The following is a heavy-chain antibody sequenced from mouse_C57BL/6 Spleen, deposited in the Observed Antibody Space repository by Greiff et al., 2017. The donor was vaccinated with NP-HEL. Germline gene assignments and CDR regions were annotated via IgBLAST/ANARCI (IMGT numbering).Heavy chain of an antibody. Sequence: EVQLVESGPGLAKPSQTLSLTCSVTGYSITSDYWNWTRKFPGHKLEYMGYISYSGSTYYNPSLKSRISITRDTSKNQYYLQWNSVTTEDTATYYCARYSYDEGYYAMDYWGQGTSVTVSS. CDR3: ARYSYDEGYYAMDY. V-gene: IGHV3-8*01. J-gene: IGHJ4*01. D-gene: IGHD2-12*01. CDR2: ISYSGST. CDR1: GYSITSDY.